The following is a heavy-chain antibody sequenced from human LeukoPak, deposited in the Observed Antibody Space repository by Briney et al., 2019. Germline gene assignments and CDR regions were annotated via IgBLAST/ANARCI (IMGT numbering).Heavy chain of an antibody. V-gene: IGHV4-59*01. CDR2: IYYSGST. J-gene: IGHJ4*02. Sequence: SETLSLTCTVSGDSISSYYWSWIRQPPGKGLEWIGYIYYSGSTNYNPSLKSRVTISVDTSKNQFSLKLSSVTAADTAVYYCARDRSSIWYPADEGFDYWGQGTLVTVSS. D-gene: IGHD6-13*01. CDR1: GDSISSYY. CDR3: ARDRSSIWYPADEGFDY.